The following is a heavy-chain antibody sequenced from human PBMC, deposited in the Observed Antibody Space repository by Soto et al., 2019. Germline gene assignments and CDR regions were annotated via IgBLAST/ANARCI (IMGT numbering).Heavy chain of an antibody. CDR3: ARFYGSGSYHDYYYYGMDV. CDR1: GFTFSSYW. V-gene: IGHV3-7*01. D-gene: IGHD3-10*01. Sequence: PGGSLRLSCAASGFTFSSYWMSWVRQAPGKGLEWVANIKQDGSEKNYVDSVKGRCTISRDNAKNSLYLQMNSLRAEDTAVYYCARFYGSGSYHDYYYYGMDVWGQGTTVTVSS. CDR2: IKQDGSEK. J-gene: IGHJ6*02.